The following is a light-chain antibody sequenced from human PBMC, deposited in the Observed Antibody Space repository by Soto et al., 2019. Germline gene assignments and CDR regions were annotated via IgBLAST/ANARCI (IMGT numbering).Light chain of an antibody. CDR3: QQGFNSPPT. Sequence: DIPMTQSPSSLSASVGDRVTITCRASQSIDSNLNWYQQKPGKAPKLLIFAASSLQSGVPSRFSGSESGTDFTLSISSLQPEDFATYYCQQGFNSPPTFGQGTKVEVK. CDR2: AAS. CDR1: QSIDSN. V-gene: IGKV1-39*01. J-gene: IGKJ1*01.